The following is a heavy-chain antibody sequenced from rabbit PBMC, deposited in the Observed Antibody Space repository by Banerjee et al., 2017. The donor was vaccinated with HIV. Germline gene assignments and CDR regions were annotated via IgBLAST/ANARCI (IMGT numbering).Heavy chain of an antibody. V-gene: IGHV1S40*01. CDR2: IYTGSSGST. J-gene: IGHJ4*01. CDR1: GIDFSSYYY. CDR3: ARADLRYDDSGDYFNL. D-gene: IGHD2-1*01. Sequence: QSLEESGGDLVQPEGSLTLTCKASGIDFSSYYYMCWVRQAPGKGLEWIACIYTGSSGSTYYASWAKGRFTISKTSSTTVTLQMTSLTAADTATYFCARADLRYDDSGDYFNLWGQGTLVTVS.